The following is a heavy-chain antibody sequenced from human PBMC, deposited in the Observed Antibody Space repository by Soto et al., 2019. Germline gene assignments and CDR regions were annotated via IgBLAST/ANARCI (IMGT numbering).Heavy chain of an antibody. J-gene: IGHJ6*02. CDR3: ARDGGRGGRHYYYYYYGMDV. V-gene: IGHV4-4*02. Sequence: PSETLSLTCAVSGGSISSSNWWSWVRQPPGKGLEWIGEIYHSGSTNYNPSLKSRVTISVDKSKNQFSLKLSSVTAADTAVYYCARDGGRGGRHYYYYYYGMDVWRQRTTVTVSS. CDR1: GGSISSSNW. CDR2: IYHSGST. D-gene: IGHD3-16*01.